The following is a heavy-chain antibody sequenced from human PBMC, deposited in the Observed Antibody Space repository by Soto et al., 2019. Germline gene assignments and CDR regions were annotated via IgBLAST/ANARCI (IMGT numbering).Heavy chain of an antibody. J-gene: IGHJ5*02. D-gene: IGHD6-13*01. Sequence: QVQLVQSGAEVKKPGASVKVSCKASGYTFTSYGISWVRQAPGQGLEWMGWISAYNGNTNYAQKLQGRVTMTTDTATSTAYMELRSLRSDDTAVYYCARDPSEFYSSSWDNWFDPWGQGTLVTVSS. CDR1: GYTFTSYG. CDR3: ARDPSEFYSSSWDNWFDP. V-gene: IGHV1-18*04. CDR2: ISAYNGNT.